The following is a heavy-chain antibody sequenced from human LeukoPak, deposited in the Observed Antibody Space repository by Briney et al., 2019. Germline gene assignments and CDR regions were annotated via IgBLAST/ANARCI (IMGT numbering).Heavy chain of an antibody. CDR3: ASGHPGVVVAAT. J-gene: IGHJ5*02. Sequence: GGSLRLSCAASGFTFSSYSMNWVRQAPGKGLEWVSPISSSSSSYISYADSVKGRFTISRDNAKNSRYLQMSSLRAEDTAVYYCASGHPGVVVAATWGQGTLVTVSS. V-gene: IGHV3-21*01. D-gene: IGHD2-15*01. CDR2: ISSSSSSYI. CDR1: GFTFSSYS.